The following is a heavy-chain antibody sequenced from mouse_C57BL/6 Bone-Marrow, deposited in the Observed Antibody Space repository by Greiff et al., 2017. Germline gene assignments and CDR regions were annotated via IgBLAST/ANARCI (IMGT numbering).Heavy chain of an antibody. CDR1: GYSITSGYY. CDR3: ARYGSSSVRYFDY. J-gene: IGHJ2*01. V-gene: IGHV3-6*01. D-gene: IGHD1-1*01. Sequence: ESGPGLVKPSQSLSLTCSVTGYSITSGYYWNWIRQFPGNKLEWMGYISYDGSNNYNPSLKNRISITRDTSKNQFFLKLNSVTTEDTATYYCARYGSSSVRYFDYWGQGTTLTVSS. CDR2: ISYDGSN.